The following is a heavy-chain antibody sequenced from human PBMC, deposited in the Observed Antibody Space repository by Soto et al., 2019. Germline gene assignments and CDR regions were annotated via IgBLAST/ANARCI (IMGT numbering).Heavy chain of an antibody. CDR1: GFTFASYA. D-gene: IGHD4-17*01. CDR2: MRGSGGGT. V-gene: IGHV3-23*01. J-gene: IGHJ4*02. CDR3: AQDRGYSYGDYWLDY. Sequence: EVQLLESGGGLVQPGGSLRLSCAASGFTFASYAMTWVRQAPAKGLEWDSDMRGSGGGTYYPDSVKGRFTISRDNSKITLYLQMNSMRAADTAVYYFAQDRGYSYGDYWLDYWRQGTLVTVSS.